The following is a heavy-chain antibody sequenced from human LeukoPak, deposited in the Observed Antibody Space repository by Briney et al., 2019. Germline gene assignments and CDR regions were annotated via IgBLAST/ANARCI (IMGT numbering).Heavy chain of an antibody. CDR3: ARSSIAAPPDY. Sequence: SETLSLTCTVSGVSISSYYWSWIRQPPGKGLEWIGYIYYSGSTNYNPSLKSRVTISVDTSKNQFSLKLSSVTAADTAVYYCARSSIAAPPDYWGQGILVTVSS. V-gene: IGHV4-59*01. CDR2: IYYSGST. D-gene: IGHD6-6*01. J-gene: IGHJ4*02. CDR1: GVSISSYY.